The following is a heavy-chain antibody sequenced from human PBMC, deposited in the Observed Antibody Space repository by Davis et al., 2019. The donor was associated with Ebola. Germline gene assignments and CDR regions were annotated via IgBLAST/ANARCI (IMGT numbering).Heavy chain of an antibody. CDR3: ARGGGGSTVVTLAYYYYGMDV. D-gene: IGHD4-23*01. J-gene: IGHJ6*02. CDR1: GYTFTSYG. CDR2: ISAYNGNT. Sequence: ASVKVSCKASGYTFTSYGISWVRQAPGQGLEWMGWISAYNGNTNYAQKLQGRVTMTTDTSTSTAYMELRSLRSDDTAVYYCARGGGGSTVVTLAYYYYGMDVWGQGTTVTVSS. V-gene: IGHV1-18*01.